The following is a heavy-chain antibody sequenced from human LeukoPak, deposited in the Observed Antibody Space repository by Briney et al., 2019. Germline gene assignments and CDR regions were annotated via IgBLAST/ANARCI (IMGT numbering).Heavy chain of an antibody. Sequence: SETLSLTCTVSGGSISSGGYYWSWIRQPPGKGLEWIGYIYHSGSTYYNPSLKSRVTISVDRSKNQFSLKLSSVTAADTAVYYCARGSNYPDYWGQGTLVTVSS. CDR3: ARGSNYPDY. V-gene: IGHV4-30-2*01. CDR1: GGSISSGGYY. CDR2: IYHSGST. J-gene: IGHJ4*02.